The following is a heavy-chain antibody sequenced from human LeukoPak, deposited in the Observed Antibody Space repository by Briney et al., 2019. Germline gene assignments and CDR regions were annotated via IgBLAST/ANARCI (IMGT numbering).Heavy chain of an antibody. CDR3: ARPRRDGYNFDAFDI. J-gene: IGHJ3*02. V-gene: IGHV5-51*01. CDR1: GYSFTSYW. CDR2: IYPGDSDT. D-gene: IGHD5-24*01. Sequence: GETLKISCKGSGYSFTSYWIGWVRQMPGKGLEWMGIIYPGDSDTRYSPSFQGQVTISADKSISTAYLQWSSLKASDTAMYYCARPRRDGYNFDAFDIWGQGTMVTVSS.